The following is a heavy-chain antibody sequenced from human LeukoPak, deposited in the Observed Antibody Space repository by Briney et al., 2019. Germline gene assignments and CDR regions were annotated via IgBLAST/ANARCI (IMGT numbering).Heavy chain of an antibody. Sequence: ASVKVSCKASGYTFTSYYIHWVRQAPGQGLEWMGIINPSGGSTSYAQKFQGRVTMTRDMSTSTVYMELSSVRSEDTAVDYCARSIAVAGKMGAFPPDFDYWGQGTLVTVSS. V-gene: IGHV1-46*01. D-gene: IGHD6-19*01. J-gene: IGHJ4*02. CDR1: GYTFTSYY. CDR3: ARSIAVAGKMGAFPPDFDY. CDR2: INPSGGST.